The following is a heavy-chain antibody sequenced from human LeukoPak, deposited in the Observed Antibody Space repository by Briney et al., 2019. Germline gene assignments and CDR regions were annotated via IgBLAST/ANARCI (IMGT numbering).Heavy chain of an antibody. V-gene: IGHV3-23*01. CDR2: ISGSGGYT. Sequence: PGGSLRLSCAASGFTFSSYAMSWVRQAPGKGLEWVSGISGSGGYTYYADSVKGRFTISRDNSKNTLYLQMNSLRAEDAAVYYCARDRWGYSYGGDWGQGTLVTVSS. CDR1: GFTFSSYA. J-gene: IGHJ4*02. D-gene: IGHD5-18*01. CDR3: ARDRWGYSYGGD.